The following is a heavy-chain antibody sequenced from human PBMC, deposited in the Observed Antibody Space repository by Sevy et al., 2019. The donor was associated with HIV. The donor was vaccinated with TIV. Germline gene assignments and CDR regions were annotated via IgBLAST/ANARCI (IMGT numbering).Heavy chain of an antibody. CDR3: PIHAWRSLVN. CDR2: LNQDGSEK. CDR1: GFTFSAYW. Sequence: RGYLRLSCAASGFTFSAYWMACVRQAPGKGLEWVANLNQDGSEKYPVESVKGRVTISRDNAKNSLYLHMNSVRGEDTGFYYCPIHAWRSLVNWGRGTVVYVSS. J-gene: IGHJ4*03. V-gene: IGHV3-7*01. D-gene: IGHD6-6*01.